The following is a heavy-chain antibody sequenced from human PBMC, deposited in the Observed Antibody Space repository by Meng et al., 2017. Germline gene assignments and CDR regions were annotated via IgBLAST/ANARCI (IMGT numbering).Heavy chain of an antibody. J-gene: IGHJ4*02. V-gene: IGHV1-2*02. CDR1: GYTFTGYY. CDR2: INPNSGGT. CDR3: ARDPPYGSGSYYLGADY. Sequence: ASVKVSCKASGYTFTGYYMHWVRQAPGQGLEWMGWINPNSGGTNYAQKFQGRVTMTRDTSISTAYMELSRLRSDDTAVYYCARDPPYGSGSYYLGADYWGQGTLVPSPQ. D-gene: IGHD3-10*01.